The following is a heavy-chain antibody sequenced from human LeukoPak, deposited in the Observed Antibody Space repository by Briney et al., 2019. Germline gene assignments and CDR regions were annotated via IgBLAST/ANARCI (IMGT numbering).Heavy chain of an antibody. CDR3: ASGIAAGVPDY. CDR1: GGSISSYF. V-gene: IGHV4-59*01. Sequence: SETLSLTCTVSGGSISSYFWNWIRQPPGKGLEWIGYIYYSGNTNYNPSLKSRVTISVDTSKNQFSLKLNSVTAADAAVYYCASGIAAGVPDYWGQGTLVTVSS. J-gene: IGHJ4*02. CDR2: IYYSGNT. D-gene: IGHD6-13*01.